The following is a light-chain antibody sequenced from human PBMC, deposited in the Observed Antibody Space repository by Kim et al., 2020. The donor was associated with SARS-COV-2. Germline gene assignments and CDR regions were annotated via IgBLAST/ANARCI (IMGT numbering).Light chain of an antibody. V-gene: IGKV3-11*01. CDR1: PSVSSY. CDR3: QQRSNWPPRIT. J-gene: IGKJ5*01. CDR2: DAS. Sequence: PGERATLSCRASPSVSSYLAWYQQKPGQAPRLLIYDASNRATGIPARFSGSGSGTDFTLTISSLEPEDFAVYYCQQRSNWPPRITFGQGTRLEIK.